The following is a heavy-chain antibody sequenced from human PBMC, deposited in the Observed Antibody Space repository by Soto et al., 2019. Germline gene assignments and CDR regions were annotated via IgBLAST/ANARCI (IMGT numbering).Heavy chain of an antibody. CDR3: ARDIRGLLAPQAPDDY. CDR1: GFTFSSYS. J-gene: IGHJ4*02. Sequence: GGSLRLSCAASGFTFSSYSMNWVRQAPGKGLEWVSSISSSSSYIYYADSVKGRFTISRDNAKNSLYLQMNSLRAEDTAVYYCARDIRGLLAPQAPDDYWGQGTLVTVSS. V-gene: IGHV3-21*01. D-gene: IGHD2-21*01. CDR2: ISSSSSYI.